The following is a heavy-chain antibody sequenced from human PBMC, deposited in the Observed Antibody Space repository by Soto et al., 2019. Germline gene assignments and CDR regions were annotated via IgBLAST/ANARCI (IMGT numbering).Heavy chain of an antibody. CDR1: GFTFSSYG. Sequence: QVQLVESGGGVVQPGRSLRLSCAASGFTFSSYGMHWVRQAPGKGLEWVAVIWYDGSNKYYADSVKGRFTISRDNSKNTLDLQMNSLRAEDTAVYYCARDGKYCSGGSCYSGFYYYYGMDVWGQGTTVTVSS. D-gene: IGHD2-15*01. CDR3: ARDGKYCSGGSCYSGFYYYYGMDV. CDR2: IWYDGSNK. J-gene: IGHJ6*02. V-gene: IGHV3-33*01.